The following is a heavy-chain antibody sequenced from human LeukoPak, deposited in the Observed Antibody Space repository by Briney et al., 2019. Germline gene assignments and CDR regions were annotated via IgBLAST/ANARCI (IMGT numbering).Heavy chain of an antibody. CDR1: GGSFSGYY. CDR2: INHSGST. D-gene: IGHD2-15*01. CDR3: ARSPYCSGGSCYSSLDY. V-gene: IGHV4-34*01. Sequence: SETLSLTCAVYGGSFSGYYWSWIRQPPGKGLEWIGEINHSGSTNYNPSLKSRVTISVDTSKNQFSLKLSSVTAADTAVYYCARSPYCSGGSCYSSLDYWGQGTLVTVSS. J-gene: IGHJ4*02.